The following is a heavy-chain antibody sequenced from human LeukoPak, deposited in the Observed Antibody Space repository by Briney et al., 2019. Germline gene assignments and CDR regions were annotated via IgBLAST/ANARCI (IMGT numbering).Heavy chain of an antibody. D-gene: IGHD6-6*01. J-gene: IGHJ6*02. CDR3: AKHSGSSSSPGMDV. CDR1: GFTFSNYA. CDR2: ISGSGGSP. V-gene: IGHV3-23*01. Sequence: GGSLRLSCAASGFTFSNYAMSWVRQAPGKGLEWVSAISGSGGSPYYADSVRARFTISRDNSKNTLYLQMNGLRAEDTAVYYCAKHSGSSSSPGMDVWGQGTTVTVSS.